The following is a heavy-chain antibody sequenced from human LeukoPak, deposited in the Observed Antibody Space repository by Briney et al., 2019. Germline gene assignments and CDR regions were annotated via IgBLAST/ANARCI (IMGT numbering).Heavy chain of an antibody. D-gene: IGHD3-10*01. Sequence: GGSLRLSCAASGFTFSGYAMSWVRQAPGKGLEWVSGVSIRGDTTKYADSVKGRCTISRDNSKNTLFLQMNSLRGEDTAAYYCVKGGWFGQSPSDVFDVWGQGTMVTVS. CDR1: GFTFSGYA. J-gene: IGHJ3*01. CDR3: VKGGWFGQSPSDVFDV. V-gene: IGHV3-23*01. CDR2: VSIRGDTT.